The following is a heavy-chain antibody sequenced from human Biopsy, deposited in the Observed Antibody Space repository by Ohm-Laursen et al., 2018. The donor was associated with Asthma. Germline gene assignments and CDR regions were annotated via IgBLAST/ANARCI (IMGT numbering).Heavy chain of an antibody. J-gene: IGHJ4*02. CDR1: GGSISRFY. CDR3: VRAVRNEQWLAPFDY. D-gene: IGHD6-19*01. CDR2: VYWTGST. V-gene: IGHV4-59*01. Sequence: GTLSLTCCVYGGSISRFYWSWIRPSPEKGLEWMGYVYWTGSTNYNPSLKSRITMSVDTSKNRMFLELTSVTAADTAIYYCVRAVRNEQWLAPFDYWGQGKPVTVSS.